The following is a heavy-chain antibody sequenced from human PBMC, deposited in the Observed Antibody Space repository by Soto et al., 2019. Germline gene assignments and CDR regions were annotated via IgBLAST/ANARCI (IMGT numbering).Heavy chain of an antibody. CDR2: INHSGST. J-gene: IGHJ4*02. V-gene: IGHV4-34*01. Sequence: ASETLSLTCAVYGGSFSGYYWSWIRQPPGKGLEWIGEINHSGSTNYNPSLKSRVTISVDTSKNQFSLKLSSVTAADTAVYYCARGGPGSSGWSFDYWGQGTPVPVYS. D-gene: IGHD6-19*01. CDR1: GGSFSGYY. CDR3: ARGGPGSSGWSFDY.